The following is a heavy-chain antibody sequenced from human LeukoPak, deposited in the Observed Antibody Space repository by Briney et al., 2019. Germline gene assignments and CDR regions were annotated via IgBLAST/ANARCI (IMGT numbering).Heavy chain of an antibody. V-gene: IGHV1-69*05. Sequence: GFSVKVSCKASGGTFSSYAISWVRQAPGQGLEWMGGIIPIFGTANYAQKFQGRVTITTDESTSTAYMELSSLRSEDTAVYYCARARAVAGNGDFDYWGQGTLVPVSS. CDR3: ARARAVAGNGDFDY. J-gene: IGHJ4*02. CDR2: IIPIFGTA. D-gene: IGHD6-19*01. CDR1: GGTFSSYA.